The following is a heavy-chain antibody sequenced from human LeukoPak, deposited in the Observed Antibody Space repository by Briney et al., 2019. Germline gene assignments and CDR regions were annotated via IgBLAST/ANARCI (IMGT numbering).Heavy chain of an antibody. D-gene: IGHD3-9*01. V-gene: IGHV1-18*01. CDR2: ISAYNGNT. CDR1: GYTFTSYG. J-gene: IGHJ5*02. CDR3: ARAFFSDYDILTGYYQTLWFDP. Sequence: ASVKVSCKASGYTFTSYGISWVRQAPGQGLEWMGWISAYNGNTNYAQKLQGRVTMTTDTSTSTAYMELRSLRSDDTAVCYCARAFFSDYDILTGYYQTLWFDPWGQGTLVTVSS.